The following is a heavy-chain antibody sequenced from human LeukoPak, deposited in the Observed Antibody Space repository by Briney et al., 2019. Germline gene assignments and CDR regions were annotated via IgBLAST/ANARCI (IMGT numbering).Heavy chain of an antibody. CDR1: GGSISSSSYY. CDR2: IYYSGST. D-gene: IGHD3-22*01. V-gene: IGHV4-39*07. CDR3: AREATYYYYSSGYYLHPFDY. J-gene: IGHJ4*02. Sequence: PSETLTLTCTVSGGSISSSSYYWGWIRQPPGKGLEWIGSIYYSGSTYYNPSLKSRGTISVDTSKSQFSLKLSSVTAADTAVYYCAREATYYYYSSGYYLHPFDYWGQGTLVTVSS.